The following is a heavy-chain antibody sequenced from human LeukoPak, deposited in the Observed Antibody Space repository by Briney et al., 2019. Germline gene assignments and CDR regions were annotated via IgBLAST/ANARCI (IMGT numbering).Heavy chain of an antibody. V-gene: IGHV3-73*01. D-gene: IGHD2-8*01. Sequence: GGSLRLSCAASGFTFSDSAIHWVRQASGKGLEWVGRIRDKGYGHATAYAASGKGRFTLSRDDSKNPAYLQMNSLKTEDTALYYCTTPNEGNWFDPWGQGTLVTVSS. CDR1: GFTFSDSA. CDR3: TTPNEGNWFDP. J-gene: IGHJ5*02. CDR2: IRDKGYGHAT.